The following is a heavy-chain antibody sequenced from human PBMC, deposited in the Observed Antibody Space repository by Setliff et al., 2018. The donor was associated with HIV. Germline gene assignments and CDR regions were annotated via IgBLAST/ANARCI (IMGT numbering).Heavy chain of an antibody. CDR3: ARLSGGAGTTSAWYGSDYYYGMDV. J-gene: IGHJ6*02. Sequence: PSETLSLTCTVSGYSIGSGYYWGWIRQPPGKGLEWIGSIYHSGSTNSNASLKSRVTISVDRSKNHFSLKLRSVTAADSAVYYCARLSGGAGTTSAWYGSDYYYGMDVWGQGTTVTVSS. CDR2: IYHSGST. D-gene: IGHD6-19*01. V-gene: IGHV4-38-2*02. CDR1: GYSIGSGYY.